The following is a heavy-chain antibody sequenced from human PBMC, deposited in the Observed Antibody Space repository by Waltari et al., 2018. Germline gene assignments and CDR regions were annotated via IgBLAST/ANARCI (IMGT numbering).Heavy chain of an antibody. CDR2: IYNSGTT. J-gene: IGHJ4*02. CDR1: GGSISSYY. V-gene: IGHV4-59*08. Sequence: QVQLQESGPGLVKPSETLSLTCTVSGGSISSYYWTWPRQPPGKGLEWIGYIYNSGTTDYNPSLKSRVTISEDTSKNQFSLKLDSVTAADTAVYYCARGDFWSGYCYFDCWGQGTLVTVSS. CDR3: ARGDFWSGYCYFDC. D-gene: IGHD3-3*01.